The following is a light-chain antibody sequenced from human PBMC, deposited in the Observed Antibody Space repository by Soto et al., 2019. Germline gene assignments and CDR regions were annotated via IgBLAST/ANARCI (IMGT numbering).Light chain of an antibody. Sequence: EIVLTQSPATLSLSPGERATLSCRASQSVSPYLAWYQQNPGQAPRLLIYDESKRATGIPARFSASGSGTDFTLTIGSLEPDDFEVYYCPQRSNWPWTFGQGTKVEIK. CDR2: DES. CDR1: QSVSPY. J-gene: IGKJ1*01. V-gene: IGKV3-11*01. CDR3: PQRSNWPWT.